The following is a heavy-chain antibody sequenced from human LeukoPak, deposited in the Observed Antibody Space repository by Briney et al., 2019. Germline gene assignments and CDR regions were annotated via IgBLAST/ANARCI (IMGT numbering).Heavy chain of an antibody. Sequence: ASVKVSCKASGYTFTSYYMHWVRQAPGQGLEWMGIINPSGGSTSYAQKFQGRVTMTRDMSTSTVYMELSSLRSEDTAVYYCARGNGDGYNFRYDAFDIWGQGTMVTVSS. CDR1: GYTFTSYY. J-gene: IGHJ3*02. D-gene: IGHD5-24*01. CDR3: ARGNGDGYNFRYDAFDI. CDR2: INPSGGST. V-gene: IGHV1-46*01.